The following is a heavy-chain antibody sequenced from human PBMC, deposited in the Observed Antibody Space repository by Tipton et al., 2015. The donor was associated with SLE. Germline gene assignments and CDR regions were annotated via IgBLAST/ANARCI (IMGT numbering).Heavy chain of an antibody. V-gene: IGHV4-38-2*01. J-gene: IGHJ5*02. D-gene: IGHD1-26*01. CDR1: GYSISSGYY. CDR3: AGGYPSDWFDP. Sequence: TLSLTCAVSGYSISSGYYWGWIRQPPGKGLEWIGSIYHRGSTYYNPSLKSRVTISVDTSKNQFSLKLSSVTAADTAVYYCAGGYPSDWFDPWGQGTLVTVSS. CDR2: IYHRGST.